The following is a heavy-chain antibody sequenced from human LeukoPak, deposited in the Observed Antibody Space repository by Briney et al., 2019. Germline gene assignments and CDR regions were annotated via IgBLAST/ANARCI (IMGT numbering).Heavy chain of an antibody. CDR1: GYTFTGYY. J-gene: IGHJ2*01. Sequence: ASVKVSCKASGYTFTGYYMHWVRQAPGQGLGWMGWINPNSGGTNYAQKFQGRVTMTRDTSISTAYMELSRLRSDDTAVYYCARDALRGGSGSYSQLKYFDLWGRGTLVTVSS. CDR2: INPNSGGT. CDR3: ARDALRGGSGSYSQLKYFDL. D-gene: IGHD3-10*01. V-gene: IGHV1-2*02.